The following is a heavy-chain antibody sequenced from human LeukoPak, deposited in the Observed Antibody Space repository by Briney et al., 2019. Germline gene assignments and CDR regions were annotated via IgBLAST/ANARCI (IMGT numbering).Heavy chain of an antibody. D-gene: IGHD4-17*01. V-gene: IGHV4-59*08. CDR3: ARSYGDYGCYDY. J-gene: IGHJ4*02. Sequence: SETLSLTCTVSGGSISSYYWSWIRQPPGKGLEWIGYIYYSGSTNYNPSLKSRVTISVDTSKNQFSLKLSSVTAADTAVYYCARSYGDYGCYDYWGQGTLVTVSS. CDR1: GGSISSYY. CDR2: IYYSGST.